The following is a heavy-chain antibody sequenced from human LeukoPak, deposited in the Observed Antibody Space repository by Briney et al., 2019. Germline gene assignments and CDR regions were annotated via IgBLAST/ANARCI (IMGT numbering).Heavy chain of an antibody. J-gene: IGHJ5*02. D-gene: IGHD7-27*01. V-gene: IGHV4-59*01. Sequence: SETLSLTCSVSGDSIRDDYWSWIRQPPEKGLEWIGCIYYSGNTYYNPSLKSRVTISVDTSKNQFSLKLNSVTAADTAVYYCARGRARPWASWFDPWGQGTQVTVSS. CDR1: GDSIRDDY. CDR2: IYYSGNT. CDR3: ARGRARPWASWFDP.